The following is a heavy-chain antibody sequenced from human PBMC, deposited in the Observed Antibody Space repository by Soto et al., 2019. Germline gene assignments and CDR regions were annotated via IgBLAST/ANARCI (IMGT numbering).Heavy chain of an antibody. V-gene: IGHV1-69*02. D-gene: IGHD3-3*01. CDR1: GRTFSTYS. J-gene: IGHJ6*04. CDR2: IIPILGIT. Sequence: ASVQVSCKASGRTFSTYSITWVRPAPGQGLEWMGRIIPILGITNYAQNFQGRVNITTNNSTTTAYMDLNRLRSEDTAVYYCARSRAQRYYYFWHGSEAVWGKGTTVTVSS. CDR3: ARSRAQRYYYFWHGSEAV.